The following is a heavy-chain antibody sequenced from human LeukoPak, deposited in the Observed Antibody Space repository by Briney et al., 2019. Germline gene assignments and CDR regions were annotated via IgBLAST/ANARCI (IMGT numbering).Heavy chain of an antibody. Sequence: GGSLRLSCAASGFTFSSYSMNWVRQAPGKGLEWVSYIGTSSSTIYYADSVKGRFTISRDNAKNSLYLQMNSLRDEDTAVYYCTRHDYGGNSGDHWGQGTLVTVS. J-gene: IGHJ4*02. CDR1: GFTFSSYS. V-gene: IGHV3-48*02. CDR3: TRHDYGGNSGDH. D-gene: IGHD4-23*01. CDR2: IGTSSSTI.